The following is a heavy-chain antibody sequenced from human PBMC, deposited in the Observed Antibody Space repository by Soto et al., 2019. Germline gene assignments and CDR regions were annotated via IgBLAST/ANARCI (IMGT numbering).Heavy chain of an antibody. CDR2: IIPIFGTA. V-gene: IGHV1-69*13. Sequence: ASVKVSCKASGGTFSSYAISWVRQAPGQGLEWMGGIIPIFGTANYAQKFQGRVTITADESTSTAYMELGSLRSEDTAVYYCARDEGSYDGWGGGRQKIEINWFDPWGQGTLVTVSS. CDR3: ARDEGSYDGWGGGRQKIEINWFDP. D-gene: IGHD1-26*01. J-gene: IGHJ5*02. CDR1: GGTFSSYA.